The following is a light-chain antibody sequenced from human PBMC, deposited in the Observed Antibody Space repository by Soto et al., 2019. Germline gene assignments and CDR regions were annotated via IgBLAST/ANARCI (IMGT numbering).Light chain of an antibody. CDR2: GAS. CDR3: QQYNNWPWT. V-gene: IGKV3-15*01. Sequence: EIVTTQSPATLSASPGERATLSCRASQSVSSNLAWYQQKPGQAPRLLIYGASTRATGIPARFSGSGSGTEFTLTISSLQSEDFAVYYCQQYNNWPWTFGQGPKVEIK. J-gene: IGKJ1*01. CDR1: QSVSSN.